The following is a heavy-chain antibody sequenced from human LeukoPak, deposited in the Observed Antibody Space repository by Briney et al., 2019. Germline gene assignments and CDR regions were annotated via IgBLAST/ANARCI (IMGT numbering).Heavy chain of an antibody. D-gene: IGHD4-17*01. V-gene: IGHV3-48*04. Sequence: GGSLRFSCAASGFTFSSYGMNWVRQAPGKGLEWVSYISSTASTIYYADSVKGRFTISRDNAKNSLFLQMNSLGAEDTAVYYCARDVTYYGADWFDPWGQGTLVTVSS. CDR1: GFTFSSYG. CDR2: ISSTASTI. CDR3: ARDVTYYGADWFDP. J-gene: IGHJ5*02.